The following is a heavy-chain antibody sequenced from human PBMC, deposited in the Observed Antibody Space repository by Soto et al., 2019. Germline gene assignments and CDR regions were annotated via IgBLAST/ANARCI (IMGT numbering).Heavy chain of an antibody. J-gene: IGHJ6*02. CDR2: ISGSGGST. CDR3: AKGAYYDFWSGSAEYGMDV. Sequence: PGGSLRLSCAASGFTFSSYAMSWVRQAPWKGLEWVSAISGSGGSTYYADSVKGRFTISRDNSKNTLYLQMNSLRAEDTAVYYCAKGAYYDFWSGSAEYGMDVWAQGTTVTVSS. V-gene: IGHV3-23*01. D-gene: IGHD3-3*01. CDR1: GFTFSSYA.